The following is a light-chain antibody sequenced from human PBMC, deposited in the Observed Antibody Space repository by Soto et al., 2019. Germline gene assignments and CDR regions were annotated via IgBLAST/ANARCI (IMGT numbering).Light chain of an antibody. J-gene: IGKJ1*01. CDR3: QQYNDNWT. CDR2: KAS. CDR1: QSISSW. Sequence: DIQMTQSPSTLSASVGDRVTITCRASQSISSWLAWYQQKPGKAPKLLIYKASTLQSGVPSRFSGSGSGTEFTLAISSLQPDDFATYYCQQYNDNWTGGQGTKVEIK. V-gene: IGKV1-5*03.